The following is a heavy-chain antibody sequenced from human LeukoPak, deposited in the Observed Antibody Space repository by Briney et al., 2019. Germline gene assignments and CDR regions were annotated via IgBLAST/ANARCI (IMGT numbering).Heavy chain of an antibody. V-gene: IGHV3-23*01. CDR3: AKLAAASEYSFTDV. Sequence: PGGSLRLSCAASGFTFSTYAMSWVRQAPEKGLEWVSAISVSGDKTYYAGSVKGRYTISRDNSKNTLFLQMNSLRAEDTAVYYCAKLAAASEYSFTDVWGQGTTVTVSS. J-gene: IGHJ6*02. CDR2: ISVSGDKT. D-gene: IGHD2-15*01. CDR1: GFTFSTYA.